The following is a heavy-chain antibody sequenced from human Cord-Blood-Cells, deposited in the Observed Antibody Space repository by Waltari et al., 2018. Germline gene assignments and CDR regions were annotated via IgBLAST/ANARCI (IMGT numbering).Heavy chain of an antibody. V-gene: IGHV1-8*03. Sequence: QVQLVQSGAEVKKPGASVKVSCKASGYPLTSYDIHRVRQATGQGLEWMGWMNPNSGNTGYAQKFQGRVTITRNTSISTAYMELSSLRSEDTAVYYCARYSSSSWFDPWGQGTLVTVSS. D-gene: IGHD6-6*01. CDR2: MNPNSGNT. J-gene: IGHJ5*02. CDR3: ARYSSSSWFDP. CDR1: GYPLTSYD.